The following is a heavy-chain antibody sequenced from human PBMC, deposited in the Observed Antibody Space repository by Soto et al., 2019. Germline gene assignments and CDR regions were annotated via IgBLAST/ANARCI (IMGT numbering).Heavy chain of an antibody. CDR3: ATQEVGGSYVYTFDP. CDR1: GGSITSGSYY. CDR2: IYYSGST. Sequence: TSEALALTCTVSGGSITSGSYYWVLIRHPPGKGLEWIGSIYYSGSTYYNPSLKSRVTISVDTSKNQFSLKLSSVTAADTAVYYCATQEVGGSYVYTFDPWGQGTLVTVS. V-gene: IGHV4-39*01. J-gene: IGHJ5*02. D-gene: IGHD1-26*01.